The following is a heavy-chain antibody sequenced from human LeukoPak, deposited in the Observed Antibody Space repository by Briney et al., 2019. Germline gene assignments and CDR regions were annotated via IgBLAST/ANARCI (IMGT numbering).Heavy chain of an antibody. V-gene: IGHV4-39*07. D-gene: IGHD4-23*01. CDR2: IFYSGRT. J-gene: IGHJ4*02. Sequence: SETLTLTCTVSGGSSSSSSYYWGWIHQPPGKGLEWIGSIFYSGRTYFNPSLKSPVTISLDTSKNQFSLKLSSVTAADTAVYYCARQNYGGNFFDYWGQGTLVTVSS. CDR1: GGSSSSSSYY. CDR3: ARQNYGGNFFDY.